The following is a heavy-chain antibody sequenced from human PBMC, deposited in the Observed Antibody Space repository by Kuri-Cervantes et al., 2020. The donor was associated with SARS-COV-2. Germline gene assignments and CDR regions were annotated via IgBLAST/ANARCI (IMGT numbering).Heavy chain of an antibody. CDR3: ARDRVGVHDY. D-gene: IGHD2-21*01. CDR1: AFTFSSYA. Sequence: GESLKISCAASAFTFSSYAMHWVRQAPGKGLEWVAIISYDGSNKYYADSVKGRFTISRDNSKNTLYLQMNSLRAEDTAVYYCARDRVGVHDYWGQGTLVTVSP. J-gene: IGHJ4*02. V-gene: IGHV3-30-3*01. CDR2: ISYDGSNK.